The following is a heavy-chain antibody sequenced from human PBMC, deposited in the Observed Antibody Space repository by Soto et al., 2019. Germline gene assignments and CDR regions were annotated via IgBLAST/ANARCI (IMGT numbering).Heavy chain of an antibody. V-gene: IGHV3-53*01. Sequence: DVQLVESGGGLIQPGESLRLSCAAFGLTISGKKYVAWVRQAPGKGLEWVSALYDVDGSFYADSVTGRFTTSSDSSKTTLYLKISSLRPDDTPVYSCAIGHDGKLAFVVWAKGTRVTFSS. D-gene: IGHD1-1*01. CDR3: AIGHDGKLAFVV. CDR2: LYDVDGS. CDR1: GLTISGKKY. J-gene: IGHJ3*01.